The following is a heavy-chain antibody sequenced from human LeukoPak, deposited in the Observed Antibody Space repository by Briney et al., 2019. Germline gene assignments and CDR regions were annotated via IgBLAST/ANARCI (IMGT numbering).Heavy chain of an antibody. V-gene: IGHV4-59*01. Sequence: PSETLSLTCTVSGGSPSSYYWSWIRQPPGKGLEWIGYIYYSGSTNYNPSLKSRVTISVDTSKNQFSLKLSSVTAADTAVYYCARASKVVVITCGAFDIWGQGTMVTVSS. CDR2: IYYSGST. CDR3: ARASKVVVITCGAFDI. J-gene: IGHJ3*02. CDR1: GGSPSSYY. D-gene: IGHD3-22*01.